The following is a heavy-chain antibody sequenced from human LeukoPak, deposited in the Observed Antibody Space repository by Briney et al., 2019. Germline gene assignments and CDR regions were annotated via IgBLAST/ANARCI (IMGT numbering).Heavy chain of an antibody. V-gene: IGHV3-7*03. Sequence: PGGSLRLSCVVSGFTFRSYWMSWVRQAPGKGLEWVANIKEDGSEIYYADSVKGRFTISRDNAKNSLFLQMNSLRAEDTAVYFCASAGHYYDSTGYYLGRWGQGALVTVSS. J-gene: IGHJ4*02. CDR1: GFTFRSYW. CDR3: ASAGHYYDSTGYYLGR. CDR2: IKEDGSEI. D-gene: IGHD3-22*01.